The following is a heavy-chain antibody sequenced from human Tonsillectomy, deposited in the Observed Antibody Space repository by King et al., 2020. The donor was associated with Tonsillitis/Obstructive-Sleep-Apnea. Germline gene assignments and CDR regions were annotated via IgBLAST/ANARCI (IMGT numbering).Heavy chain of an antibody. D-gene: IGHD6-13*01. Sequence: VQLVQFGVEVKKPGESLRISCKGSGYSCTSYWISWVRQMPGKGLEWMGRIDPSDSYTNYSPSFQGHVTISADKAISTAYLQWSSLKASDTAMYYCARGGILSAGAPDFWGQGTLVTVSS. J-gene: IGHJ4*02. V-gene: IGHV5-10-1*01. CDR2: IDPSDSYT. CDR1: GYSCTSYW. CDR3: ARGGILSAGAPDF.